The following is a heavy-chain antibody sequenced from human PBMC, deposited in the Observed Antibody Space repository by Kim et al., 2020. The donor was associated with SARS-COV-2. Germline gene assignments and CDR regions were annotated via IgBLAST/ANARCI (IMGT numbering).Heavy chain of an antibody. J-gene: IGHJ6*02. D-gene: IGHD1-1*01. V-gene: IGHV4-59*01. CDR3: AREPGGTPYYYYGMDV. Sequence: SLKSRVTISVDTSKNQFSLKLSSVTAADTAVYYCAREPGGTPYYYYGMDVWGQGTTVTVSS.